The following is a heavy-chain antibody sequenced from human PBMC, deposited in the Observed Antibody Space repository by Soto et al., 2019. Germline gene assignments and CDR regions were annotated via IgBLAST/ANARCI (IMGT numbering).Heavy chain of an antibody. J-gene: IGHJ6*02. CDR2: IYPGDSDT. Sequence: GESLKISFKGSGYSFTSYLICWVRQMPVKGLEWMGIIYPGDSDTRYSPSFQGQVTISADKSISTAYLQWSSLKASDTAMYYCTGRLINGGSTRSGSLYYGMDVLGQRTTVAVSS. D-gene: IGHD2-8*01. CDR3: TGRLINGGSTRSGSLYYGMDV. CDR1: GYSFTSYL. V-gene: IGHV5-51*01.